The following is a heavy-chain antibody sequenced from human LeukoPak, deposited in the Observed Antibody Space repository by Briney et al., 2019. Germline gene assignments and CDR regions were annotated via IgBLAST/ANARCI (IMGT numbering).Heavy chain of an antibody. Sequence: ASVKVSCKASGYTFTSYGISWVRQAPGQGLEWMGWISAYNGNTNYAQKLQGRVTMTTDTSTSTAYMELRSLRSDDTAVYYCARVVVVAPAAIGAFDIWGQGTMVTVSS. V-gene: IGHV1-18*01. D-gene: IGHD2-2*01. CDR3: ARVVVVAPAAIGAFDI. CDR1: GYTFTSYG. J-gene: IGHJ3*02. CDR2: ISAYNGNT.